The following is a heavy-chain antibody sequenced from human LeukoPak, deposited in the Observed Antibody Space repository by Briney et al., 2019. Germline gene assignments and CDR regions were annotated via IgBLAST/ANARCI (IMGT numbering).Heavy chain of an antibody. CDR2: ISPVADIT. Sequence: PGGSLRLSCAASGFTFSIHGMNWVRQAPGKGLEWVSGISPVADITYCAESVKGRLTISRDNSKNTLYLQINTLRAEDTGIYYCAKDCGWLHFCSWGQGTLVTVSS. D-gene: IGHD5-24*01. CDR1: GFTFSIHG. V-gene: IGHV3-23*01. CDR3: AKDCGWLHFCS. J-gene: IGHJ5*02.